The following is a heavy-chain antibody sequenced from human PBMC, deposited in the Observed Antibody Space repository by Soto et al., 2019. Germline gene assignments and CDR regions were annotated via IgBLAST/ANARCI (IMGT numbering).Heavy chain of an antibody. D-gene: IGHD3-22*01. CDR2: IYYSGST. CDR1: GGSISSGGYY. CDR3: ARSSGYKLKTGITDAFDI. V-gene: IGHV4-31*03. J-gene: IGHJ3*02. Sequence: PSETLSLTCTVSGGSISSGGYYWSWIRQHPGKGLEWIGYIYYSGSTYYNPSLKSRVTISVDTSKNQFSLKLSSVTAADTAVYYCARSSGYKLKTGITDAFDIWGPGTMVTVSS.